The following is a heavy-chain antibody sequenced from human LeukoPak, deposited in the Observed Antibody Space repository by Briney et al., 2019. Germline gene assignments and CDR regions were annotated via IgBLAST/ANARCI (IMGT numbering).Heavy chain of an antibody. J-gene: IGHJ4*02. D-gene: IGHD4-17*01. Sequence: SETLSLTCSVSGGSISSYYWTWIRQPAGKGLEWIGRIYTSGITNYNPSLKSRVTMSLDTSKNQFSQKLSSVTAADTAVYYCARGGDYHPYDYWGQGTLVTVSS. CDR1: GGSISSYY. CDR2: IYTSGIT. CDR3: ARGGDYHPYDY. V-gene: IGHV4-4*07.